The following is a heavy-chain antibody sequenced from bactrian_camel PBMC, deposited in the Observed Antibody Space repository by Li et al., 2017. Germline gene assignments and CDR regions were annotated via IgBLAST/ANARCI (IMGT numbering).Heavy chain of an antibody. CDR3: AASGGQLGRWCYEFPVNWVSWLYN. CDR2: VDNIVII. D-gene: IGHD3*01. V-gene: IGHV3S61*01. Sequence: VQLVESGGGLVQPGGSLRLSCTTSGFAFGNFALAWFRQAPGKEREGVASVDNIVIIRYADSVKGRFTISQDGAKNTLYLHMNNLKPEDTAMYHCAASGGQLGRWCYEFPVNWVSWLYNWGQGTQVTVS. J-gene: IGHJ4*01. CDR1: GFAFGNFA.